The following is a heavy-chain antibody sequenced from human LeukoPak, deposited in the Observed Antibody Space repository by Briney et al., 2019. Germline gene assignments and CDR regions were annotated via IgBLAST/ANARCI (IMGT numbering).Heavy chain of an antibody. V-gene: IGHV1-2*02. CDR2: INPNSGGA. J-gene: IGHJ4*02. CDR3: ARGQSLNDY. CDR1: GYTFTSYG. Sequence: GASVTVSCKASGYTFTSYGISWVRQAPGQGLEWMGWINPNSGGANYAEKFQGRVTMTRDTSISTAYMELSRLRYDDTALYYCARGQSLNDYWGQGTLVTVSS.